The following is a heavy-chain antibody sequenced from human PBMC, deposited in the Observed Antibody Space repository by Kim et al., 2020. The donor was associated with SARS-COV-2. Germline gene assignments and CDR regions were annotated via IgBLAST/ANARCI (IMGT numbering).Heavy chain of an antibody. CDR3: AKDRDRYGVYFYGMDV. CDR1: GFTFSSYG. D-gene: IGHD4-17*01. Sequence: GGSLRLSCAASGFTFSSYGMHWVRQAPGKGLEWVAVISYDGSNQYYADSVKGRFTISRETSKNTLYLQMTSLRAEDTAVYFCAKDRDRYGVYFYGMDVWG. J-gene: IGHJ6*01. V-gene: IGHV3-30*18. CDR2: ISYDGSNQ.